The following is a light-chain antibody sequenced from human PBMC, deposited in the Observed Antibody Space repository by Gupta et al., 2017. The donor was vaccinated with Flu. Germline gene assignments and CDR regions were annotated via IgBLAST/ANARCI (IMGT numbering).Light chain of an antibody. Sequence: GDRGTITCRASKSISTYLNWYQQKPGKAPKLLIYAASSLQSGVPSRFSGSGSGTDFTLTLSSLQPEDFATYYCQQSYINPRTFGQGTKVEIK. CDR1: KSISTY. V-gene: IGKV1-39*01. CDR2: AAS. J-gene: IGKJ1*01. CDR3: QQSYINPRT.